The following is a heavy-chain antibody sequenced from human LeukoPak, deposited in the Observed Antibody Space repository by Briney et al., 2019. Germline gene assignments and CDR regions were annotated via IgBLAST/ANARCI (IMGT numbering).Heavy chain of an antibody. CDR3: GSGERSYHFDN. CDR2: MYPGDSDT. V-gene: IGHV5-51*01. D-gene: IGHD1-26*01. Sequence: GESLKISCNGSANSFTSQWSDYVRRMRGPPLEWMGIMYPGDSDTRYSPSFECHVTISADKSITTAYLQWSSLKASDTAMYYCGSGERSYHFDNWGQGSLVTVSS. CDR1: ANSFTSQW. J-gene: IGHJ4*02.